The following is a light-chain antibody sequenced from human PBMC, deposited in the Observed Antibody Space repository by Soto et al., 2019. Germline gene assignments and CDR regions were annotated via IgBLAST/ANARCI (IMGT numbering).Light chain of an antibody. J-gene: IGKJ5*01. CDR3: HQRNQ. Sequence: EIVMTQSPVTLSVSPGGRATLSCRASQSISDTLAWYQQIPGQPPRLLIYDSTNRAAGIPARFSGSRSGTDFTLTISSVEPEDFAMYYCHQRNQFGQGTRLEIK. CDR2: DST. CDR1: QSISDT. V-gene: IGKV3D-11*03.